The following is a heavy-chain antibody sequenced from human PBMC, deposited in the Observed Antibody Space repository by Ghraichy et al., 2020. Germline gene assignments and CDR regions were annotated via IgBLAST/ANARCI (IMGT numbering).Heavy chain of an antibody. D-gene: IGHD5-18*01. CDR2: IRSKAYGGTT. CDR1: GFTFGDYA. CDR3: TRGSSWWIQLRYSDY. Sequence: GGSLRLSCTASGFTFGDYAMSWFRQAPGKGLEWVGFIRSKAYGGTTEYAASVKGRFTISRDDSKSIAYLQMNSLKTEDTAVYYCTRGSSWWIQLRYSDYWGQGTLVTVSS. V-gene: IGHV3-49*03. J-gene: IGHJ4*02.